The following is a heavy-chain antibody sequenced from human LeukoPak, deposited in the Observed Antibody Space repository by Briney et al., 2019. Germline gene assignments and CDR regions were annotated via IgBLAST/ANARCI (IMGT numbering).Heavy chain of an antibody. V-gene: IGHV4-38-2*02. Sequence: SETLSLTCTVSGYSISSGYYWGWIRQPPGKGLEWIGSIYHSGSTYYNPSLKSRVTISVDTSKNQFSLKLSSVTAADTAVYYCARGYCSGGSCYSLSPFDPWGQGTLVTVSS. CDR3: ARGYCSGGSCYSLSPFDP. CDR2: IYHSGST. CDR1: GYSISSGYY. D-gene: IGHD2-15*01. J-gene: IGHJ5*02.